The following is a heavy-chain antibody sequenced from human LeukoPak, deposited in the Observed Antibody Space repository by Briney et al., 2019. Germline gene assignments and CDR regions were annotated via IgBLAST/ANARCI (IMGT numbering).Heavy chain of an antibody. CDR1: GFIFSNYG. V-gene: IGHV3-30*02. CDR2: IRYDGTYK. Sequence: GGSLRLSCAASGFIFSNYGMHWVRQAPGKGLEWVTFIRYDGTYKYYADSVKGRFTNSRDNSKNTLYLQMNSLRAEDTGIYYCAKDVSGDRADAFDIWGQGTMVTVSS. J-gene: IGHJ3*02. D-gene: IGHD7-27*01. CDR3: AKDVSGDRADAFDI.